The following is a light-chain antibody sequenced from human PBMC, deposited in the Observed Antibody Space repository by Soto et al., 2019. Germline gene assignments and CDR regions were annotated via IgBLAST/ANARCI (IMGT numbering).Light chain of an antibody. CDR2: DVT. CDR3: SSYTTSSTLYV. V-gene: IGLV2-14*03. Sequence: QSVLTQPASVSGSPGQSITISCPGTSSDVGAYNYVSWYQQYPGKAPKYIIYDVTNRPSGVSYRFSGSKSGNTASLTISGLQAEVEADYYCSSYTTSSTLYVFGTGTKVTVL. J-gene: IGLJ1*01. CDR1: SSDVGAYNY.